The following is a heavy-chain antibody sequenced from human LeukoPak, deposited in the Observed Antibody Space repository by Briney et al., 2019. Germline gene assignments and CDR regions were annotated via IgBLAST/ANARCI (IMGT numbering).Heavy chain of an antibody. J-gene: IGHJ4*02. Sequence: PGGSLRLSCAASGFTFSSYSMNWVRQAPGKGLEWVSSISSSSSYIYYANSVKGRFTISRDNAKNSLYLQMNSLRAEDTAVYYCAREGGGEWLRYFDYWGLGTLVTVSS. V-gene: IGHV3-21*03. CDR1: GFTFSSYS. CDR2: ISSSSSYI. CDR3: AREGGGEWLRYFDY. D-gene: IGHD5-12*01.